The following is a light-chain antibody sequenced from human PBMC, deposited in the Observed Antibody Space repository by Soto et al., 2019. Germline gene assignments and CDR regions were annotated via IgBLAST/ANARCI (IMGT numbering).Light chain of an antibody. CDR2: DVN. Sequence: QSVLTQPASVSGSPGQSITISCAGTSSDVGGYNYVSWYQQHPGKVPRLIISDVNKRPSGVSDRFSGSKSGNTASLTISRLQAEDEADYYCASFTRSVTVVFGGGTKVTVL. J-gene: IGLJ2*01. V-gene: IGLV2-14*03. CDR3: ASFTRSVTVV. CDR1: SSDVGGYNY.